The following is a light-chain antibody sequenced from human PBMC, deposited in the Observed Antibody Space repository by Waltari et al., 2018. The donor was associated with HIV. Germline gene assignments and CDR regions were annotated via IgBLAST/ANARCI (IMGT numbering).Light chain of an antibody. CDR3: QAWDSSTHVV. CDR2: QDS. CDR1: KLGDNY. J-gene: IGLJ2*01. Sequence: SYELTQPPSLSVSPGQTATITCSGDKLGDNYASWYQQKPGQSPVLVSYQDSKRPSGIPERFSGSNSGNTATLTISGTQAMDEADYYCQAWDSSTHVVFGGGTKLTVL. V-gene: IGLV3-1*01.